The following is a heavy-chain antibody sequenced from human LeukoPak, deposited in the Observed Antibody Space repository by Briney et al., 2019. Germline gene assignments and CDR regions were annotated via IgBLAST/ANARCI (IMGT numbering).Heavy chain of an antibody. CDR2: IYPRDGST. CDR3: ATPMWLAKGYFQH. CDR1: GYTFTSNY. J-gene: IGHJ1*01. V-gene: IGHV1-46*01. D-gene: IGHD6-19*01. Sequence: GASVTVSCTASGYTFTSNYIHWVRQAPGQGLEWMGMIYPRDGSTSYAQKFQGRVTMTEDTSTDTAYVELSSLRSEDTAVYYCATPMWLAKGYFQHWGQGTLVTVSS.